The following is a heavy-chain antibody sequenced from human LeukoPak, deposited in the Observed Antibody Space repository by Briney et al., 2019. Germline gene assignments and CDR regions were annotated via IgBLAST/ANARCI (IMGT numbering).Heavy chain of an antibody. CDR2: INPSGGST. Sequence: ASVKVSCKASGYTFTSYYMHWVRQAPGQGLEWMGIINPSGGSTSYAQKLQGRVTMTRDTSTSTVYMELSSLRSEDTAVYYCARESVGYYDSSGYTDYWGQGTLVTVSS. V-gene: IGHV1-46*01. CDR1: GYTFTSYY. D-gene: IGHD3-22*01. J-gene: IGHJ4*02. CDR3: ARESVGYYDSSGYTDY.